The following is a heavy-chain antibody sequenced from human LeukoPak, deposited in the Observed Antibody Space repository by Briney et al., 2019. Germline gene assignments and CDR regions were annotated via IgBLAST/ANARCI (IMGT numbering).Heavy chain of an antibody. CDR1: GYTFTSYG. D-gene: IGHD5-12*01. CDR3: ARALVATINKGRYYFDY. CDR2: ISAYNGNT. Sequence: ASVKVSCKASGYTFTSYGISWVRPAPGQGLEWMGWISAYNGNTNYAQKLQGRVTMTTDTSTSTAYMELRSLRSDDTAVYYCARALVATINKGRYYFDYWGQGTLVTVSS. V-gene: IGHV1-18*01. J-gene: IGHJ4*02.